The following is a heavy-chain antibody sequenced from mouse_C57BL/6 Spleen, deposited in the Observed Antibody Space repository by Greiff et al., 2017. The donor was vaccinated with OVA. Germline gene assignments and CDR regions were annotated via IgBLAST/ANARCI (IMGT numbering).Heavy chain of an antibody. D-gene: IGHD1-1*02. CDR2: IDPSDSYT. J-gene: IGHJ4*01. CDR3: ASHYGYAMDY. Sequence: VQLQQPGAELVMPGASVKLSCKASGYTFTSYWMPWVKQRPGQGLEWIGEIDPSDSYTNYNQKFKGKSTLTVDKSSSTAYMQLSSLTSEDSAVYYCASHYGYAMDYWGQGTSVTVSS. V-gene: IGHV1-69*01. CDR1: GYTFTSYW.